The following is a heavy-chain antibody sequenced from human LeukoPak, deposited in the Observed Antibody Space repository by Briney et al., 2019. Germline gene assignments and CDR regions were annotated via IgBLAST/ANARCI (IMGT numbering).Heavy chain of an antibody. CDR2: ISSNGAKT. J-gene: IGHJ4*02. Sequence: PGGSLRLSCSVSGFTFSAYAMHWVRQAPGRGLQYVSSISSNGAKTYYADSVKGRFSITRGNSKNTLYLQMSSLRLEDTAVYYCVKDRWVDYWGQGPLVTVSS. D-gene: IGHD5-24*01. CDR3: VKDRWVDY. CDR1: GFTFSAYA. V-gene: IGHV3-64D*09.